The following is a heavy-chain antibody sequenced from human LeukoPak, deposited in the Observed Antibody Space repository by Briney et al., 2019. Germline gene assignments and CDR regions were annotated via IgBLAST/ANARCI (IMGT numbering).Heavy chain of an antibody. V-gene: IGHV3-30*02. Sequence: GGSLRLSCAASGFTFSSYGMHWVRQAPGKGLEWVAFIRYDGSNKYYADSVKGRFTISRDNSKNTLYLQMNSLRAEDTAVYYCAKDQEQWLVPFDYWGQGTLVTVSS. D-gene: IGHD6-19*01. J-gene: IGHJ4*02. CDR3: AKDQEQWLVPFDY. CDR2: IRYDGSNK. CDR1: GFTFSSYG.